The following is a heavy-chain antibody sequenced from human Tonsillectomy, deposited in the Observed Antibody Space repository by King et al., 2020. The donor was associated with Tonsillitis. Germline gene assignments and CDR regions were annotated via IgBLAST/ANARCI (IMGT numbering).Heavy chain of an antibody. J-gene: IGHJ4*02. D-gene: IGHD1-26*01. CDR3: AAGRWELLFYFDY. V-gene: IGHV3-48*04. CDR2: ISSSSSTI. CDR1: GFTFRSYS. Sequence: VQLVESGGGLVQPGGSLRLSCAASGFTFRSYSMNWVRQAPGKGLEWVSYISSSSSTIYYADSVKGRFTISRDNAKNSLYLQMNSLRAEDTAVYYCAAGRWELLFYFDYWGQGTLVTVSS.